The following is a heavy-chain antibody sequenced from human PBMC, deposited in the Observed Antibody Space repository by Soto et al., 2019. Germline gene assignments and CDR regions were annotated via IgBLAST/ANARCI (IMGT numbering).Heavy chain of an antibody. J-gene: IGHJ3*02. V-gene: IGHV1-2*04. CDR2: INPNSGGT. CDR3: ARGRETGSSDPFDI. CDR1: GYTFTGYY. Sequence: QVPLVQSGAEVKKPGASVKVSCKASGYTFTGYYMHWVRQAPGQGLEWMGWINPNSGGTNYAQKFQGWVTMTSDTSISTAYMELSRLRSDDTPVYYCARGRETGSSDPFDIWGQGTMVTVSS. D-gene: IGHD3-10*01.